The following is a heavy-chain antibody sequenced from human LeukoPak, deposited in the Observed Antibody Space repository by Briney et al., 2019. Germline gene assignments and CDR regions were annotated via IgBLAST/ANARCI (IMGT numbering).Heavy chain of an antibody. D-gene: IGHD3-10*01. V-gene: IGHV6-1*01. CDR1: GDSVSSNSAV. Sequence: SQTLSLTCAISGDSVSSNSAVWSWIRQSPSRGLEWLGRTYYRSKWYNDYAISVKSRITINPDTSKNQFSLQLNSVTPGDTAMYYCAGSGSYMGYWGQGTLVTVSS. J-gene: IGHJ4*02. CDR3: AGSGSYMGY. CDR2: TYYRSKWYN.